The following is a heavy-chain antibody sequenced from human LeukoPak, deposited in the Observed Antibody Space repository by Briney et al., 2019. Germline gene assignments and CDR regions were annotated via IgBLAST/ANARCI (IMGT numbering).Heavy chain of an antibody. CDR1: GFTFSSYW. Sequence: GGSLRLSCVASGFTFSSYWMTWVRQAPGKGLEWVANIKQDGGEKNYVDSVKGRFTISRDNAKNSLYLQMNSLRAEDTAVYYCARAAKQYYYYYYMDVWGKGTTVTVSS. J-gene: IGHJ6*03. CDR3: ARAAKQYYYYYYMDV. V-gene: IGHV3-7*04. CDR2: IKQDGGEK. D-gene: IGHD1/OR15-1a*01.